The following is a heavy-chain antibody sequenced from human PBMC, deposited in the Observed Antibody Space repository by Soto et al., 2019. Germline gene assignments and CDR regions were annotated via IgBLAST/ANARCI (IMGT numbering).Heavy chain of an antibody. CDR3: ARDRGAGIAVAGTVNWFDP. V-gene: IGHV1-2*04. Sequence: ASVKVSCKASGYTFTGYYMHWVRQAPGQGLEWMGWINPNSGGTNYAQKFQGWVTMTRDTSISTAYMELSRLRSDDTAVYYCARDRGAGIAVAGTVNWFDPWGPGTLVTVSS. CDR1: GYTFTGYY. D-gene: IGHD6-19*01. J-gene: IGHJ5*02. CDR2: INPNSGGT.